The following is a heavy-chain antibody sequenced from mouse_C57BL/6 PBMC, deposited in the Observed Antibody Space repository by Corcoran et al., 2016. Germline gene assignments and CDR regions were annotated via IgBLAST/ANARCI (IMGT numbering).Heavy chain of an antibody. CDR2: IYPGSGNT. Sequence: QVQLKQSGAELVRPGASVKLSCKAFGYTFTDYYINWVKQRPGQGLEWIARIYPGSGNTYYNEKFKGKATLTAEKSSSTAYMQLSSLTSEDSAVYFCARLAHYYYGSSYWYFDVWGTGTTVTVSS. D-gene: IGHD1-1*01. CDR1: GYTFTDYY. CDR3: ARLAHYYYGSSYWYFDV. V-gene: IGHV1-76*01. J-gene: IGHJ1*03.